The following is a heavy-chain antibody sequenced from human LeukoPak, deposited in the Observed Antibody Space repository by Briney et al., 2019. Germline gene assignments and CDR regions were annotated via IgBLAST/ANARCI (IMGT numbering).Heavy chain of an antibody. CDR1: GYTFTGYY. CDR2: INPNSGGT. D-gene: IGHD6-19*01. J-gene: IGHJ4*02. CDR3: ARGSPYSSGWYGGDFDY. Sequence: ASVKVSCKASGYTFTGYYMHWVRQAPGQGLEWMGWINPNSGGTNYAQKFQGRVTMTRDTSISTAYMELSRLRSDDTAVYYCARGSPYSSGWYGGDFDYWGQGTLVTVSS. V-gene: IGHV1-2*02.